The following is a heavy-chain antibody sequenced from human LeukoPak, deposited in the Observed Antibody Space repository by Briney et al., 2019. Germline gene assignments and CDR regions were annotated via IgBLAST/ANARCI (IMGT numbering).Heavy chain of an antibody. Sequence: GGSLGLSCAASGFTFSNYAMSWVRQAPGKGLEWVSGISNSGHSSYHADSVKGRFTTTRDNSQNTLYLQMNSLRVEDTALYYCAKDWRNGYSSDWYSEGYFPHWGQGTLVTVSS. CDR3: AKDWRNGYSSDWYSEGYFPH. V-gene: IGHV3-23*01. D-gene: IGHD6-13*01. CDR2: ISNSGHSS. J-gene: IGHJ1*01. CDR1: GFTFSNYA.